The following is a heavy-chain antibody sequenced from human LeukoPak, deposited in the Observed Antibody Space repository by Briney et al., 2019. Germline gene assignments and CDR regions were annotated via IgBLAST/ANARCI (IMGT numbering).Heavy chain of an antibody. CDR1: GFTFSSYA. V-gene: IGHV3-23*01. CDR3: ATGYSTGWYYFDY. CDR2: ISGSGGST. D-gene: IGHD6-19*01. J-gene: IGHJ4*02. Sequence: GGSLRPSCAASGFTFSSYAMSWVRQAPGKGLEWVSAISGSGGSTYYADSVKGRFTISRDNSKNTLYLQMNSLRAEDTAVYYCATGYSTGWYYFDYWGQGTLVTVSS.